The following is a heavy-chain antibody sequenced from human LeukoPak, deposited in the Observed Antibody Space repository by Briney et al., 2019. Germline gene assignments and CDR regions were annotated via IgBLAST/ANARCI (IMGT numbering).Heavy chain of an antibody. J-gene: IGHJ4*02. V-gene: IGHV3-33*01. Sequence: PGRSLRLSCAASGFTFSNYDMHWVRQAPGKGLEWVAVIWYDGTNKYYADSVKGLFTISRDNSKNTLYLQMNSLRAEDTAVYYCARGVGGSYLFDYWGQGTLVTVSS. CDR3: ARGVGGSYLFDY. D-gene: IGHD1-26*01. CDR1: GFTFSNYD. CDR2: IWYDGTNK.